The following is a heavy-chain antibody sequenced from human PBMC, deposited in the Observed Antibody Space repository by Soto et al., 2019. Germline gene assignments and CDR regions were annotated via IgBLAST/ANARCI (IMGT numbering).Heavy chain of an antibody. CDR1: GFTFSSYA. V-gene: IGHV3-64*01. D-gene: IGHD3-16*01. CDR2: ISSNGGST. Sequence: PGGSLRLSCAASGFTFSSYARHWVRQAPGKGLEYVSAISSNGGSTYYANSVKGRFTISRDNSKNTPYLQMGSLRAEDMAVYYCARRALTYYGMDVWGQGTTVTVSS. J-gene: IGHJ6*02. CDR3: ARRALTYYGMDV.